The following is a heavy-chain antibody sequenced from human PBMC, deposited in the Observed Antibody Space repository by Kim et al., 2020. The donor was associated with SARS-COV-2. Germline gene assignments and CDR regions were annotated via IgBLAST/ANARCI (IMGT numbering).Heavy chain of an antibody. CDR3: ARLEYSSSSRLFDP. V-gene: IGHV4-39*02. D-gene: IGHD6-6*01. Sequence: SETLSLTCTVSGGSVSSSNYYWGWIRQPPGKGLEWIGNIYYTGDTYYNPPLKSRVTISVDTSKNHFSLKLSSLTAADTAVYYCARLEYSSSSRLFDPWGQGTLVTVSS. CDR1: GGSVSSSNYY. J-gene: IGHJ5*02. CDR2: IYYTGDT.